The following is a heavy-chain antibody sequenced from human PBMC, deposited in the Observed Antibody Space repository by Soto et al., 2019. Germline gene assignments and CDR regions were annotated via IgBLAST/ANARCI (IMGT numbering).Heavy chain of an antibody. D-gene: IGHD3-22*01. Sequence: PGGSLRLSCAASGFTFSDYYMSWIRQAPGKGLEWVSYISSGGSTIEYADSVKGRFSISRDNAKNSLFLQRNSLRAEDTAVYYCARVRNYYDSSGFDYWGQGTLVTVSS. CDR3: ARVRNYYDSSGFDY. V-gene: IGHV3-11*01. CDR1: GFTFSDYY. CDR2: ISSGGSTI. J-gene: IGHJ4*02.